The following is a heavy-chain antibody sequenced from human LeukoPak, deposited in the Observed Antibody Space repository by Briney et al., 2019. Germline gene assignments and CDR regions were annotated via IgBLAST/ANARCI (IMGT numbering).Heavy chain of an antibody. CDR1: GYTFTGYY. CDR3: ARDQSYYDSTHTFDY. V-gene: IGHV1-2*02. J-gene: IGHJ4*02. Sequence: ASVKVSCKASGYTFTGYYMHWVRQAPGQGLEWMGWINPNSGGTNYAQKFQGRVTMTRDTSISTAYMELSSLRSEDTAVYYCARDQSYYDSTHTFDYWGQGTLVTVSS. D-gene: IGHD3-22*01. CDR2: INPNSGGT.